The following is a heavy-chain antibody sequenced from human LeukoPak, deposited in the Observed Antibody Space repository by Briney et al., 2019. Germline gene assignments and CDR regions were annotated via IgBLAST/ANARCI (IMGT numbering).Heavy chain of an antibody. J-gene: IGHJ4*02. V-gene: IGHV3-33*01. D-gene: IGHD3-16*01. Sequence: GRSLRLSCAAAGFTFSSYGMHWVRQAPGKGLEWVAVIWYDGSNKYYADSVKGRFTISRDNSKNTLYLQMNSLRAEDTAVYYCARAPGGGLKGDCFEYWGQGTLVTVAS. CDR3: ARAPGGGLKGDCFEY. CDR1: GFTFSSYG. CDR2: IWYDGSNK.